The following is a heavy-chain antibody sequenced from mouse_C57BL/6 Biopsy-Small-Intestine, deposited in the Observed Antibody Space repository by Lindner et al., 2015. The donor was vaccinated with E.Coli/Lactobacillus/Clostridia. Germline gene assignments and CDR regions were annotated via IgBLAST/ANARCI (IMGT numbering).Heavy chain of an antibody. Sequence: VQLQESGPELVKPGASVKISCKASGYSFTSYYIHWVKQRPGQGLEWIGWIYPGSGNTKYNEKFKGKAPLTADTSSSTAYMQLSSLTSEDSAVYYCAREDYGSSLWYFDVWGTGTTVTVSS. CDR1: GYSFTSYY. D-gene: IGHD1-1*01. J-gene: IGHJ1*03. V-gene: IGHV1-66*01. CDR2: IYPGSGNT. CDR3: AREDYGSSLWYFDV.